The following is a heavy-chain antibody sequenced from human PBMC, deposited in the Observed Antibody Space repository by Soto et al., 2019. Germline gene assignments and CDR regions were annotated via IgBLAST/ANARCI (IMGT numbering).Heavy chain of an antibody. V-gene: IGHV3-7*01. J-gene: IGHJ4*02. Sequence: EVQLVESGGGLVQPGGSLRLSCAASGFTFSSYWMSWVRQAPGKGLEWVANIKQEGSEKYYVDSVKGRFTISRDNAKNSLYLQMNSLRAEDAAVYYCARVGGPTVVPAAGNANYFDYWGQGTLVTVSS. CDR1: GFTFSSYW. D-gene: IGHD2-2*01. CDR3: ARVGGPTVVPAAGNANYFDY. CDR2: IKQEGSEK.